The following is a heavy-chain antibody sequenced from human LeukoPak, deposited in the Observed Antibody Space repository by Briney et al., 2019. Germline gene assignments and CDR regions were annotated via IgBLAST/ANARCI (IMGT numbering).Heavy chain of an antibody. CDR2: IKSKTDGGTT. CDR3: TTDNPPVVTPVDY. CDR1: GFTFSNAW. Sequence: GGSLRLSCAASGFTFSNAWMSWVRQAPGKGLEWVGRIKSKTDGGTTDYDAPVKGRFTISRDDSKNTLYLQMNSLKTEDTAVYYCTTDNPPVVTPVDYWGRGTLVTVSS. V-gene: IGHV3-15*01. D-gene: IGHD4-23*01. J-gene: IGHJ4*02.